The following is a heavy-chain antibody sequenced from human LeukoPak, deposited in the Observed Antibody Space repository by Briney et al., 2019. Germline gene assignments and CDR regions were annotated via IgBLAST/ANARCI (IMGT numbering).Heavy chain of an antibody. D-gene: IGHD3-10*02. J-gene: IGHJ6*04. CDR1: GFTFSSYG. CDR3: AELGITMIGGV. CDR2: ISGTGTT. V-gene: IGHV3-23*01. Sequence: PGGSLRLSCAASGFTFSSYGMSWVRQAPGKGLEWVSAISGTGTTYYADSVKGRFTISRDNAKNSLYLQMNSLRAEDTAVYYCAELGITMIGGVWGKGTTVTISS.